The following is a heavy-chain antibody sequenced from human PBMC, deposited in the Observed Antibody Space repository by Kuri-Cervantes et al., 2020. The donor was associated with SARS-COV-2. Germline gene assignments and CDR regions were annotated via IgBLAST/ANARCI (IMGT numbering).Heavy chain of an antibody. CDR3: ARDRNTMIVVIINIDY. Sequence: GESLKISCAASGFSFSHSAMHWIRQAPGKGLEWVAIVSYDGSNKYYADSVKGRFTISRDNSKNTLYLQVDSLRTEDTAVYYCARDRNTMIVVIINIDYWGQGALVTVSS. CDR1: GFSFSHSA. D-gene: IGHD3-22*01. CDR2: VSYDGSNK. J-gene: IGHJ4*02. V-gene: IGHV3-30-3*01.